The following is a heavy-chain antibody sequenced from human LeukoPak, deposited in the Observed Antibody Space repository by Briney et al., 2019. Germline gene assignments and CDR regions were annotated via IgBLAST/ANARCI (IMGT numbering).Heavy chain of an antibody. Sequence: SETLSLTCTVSGDSISSSSYYWGWIRQPPGKGLEWIGTIFYSGSTYYNPSLKSRVTISVDTSKNQFSLKLTSVTAADTAVYYCARTTEGGYTYGYFYYYYMDVWGKGTTVTISS. CDR1: GDSISSSSYY. J-gene: IGHJ6*03. D-gene: IGHD5-18*01. V-gene: IGHV4-39*07. CDR3: ARTTEGGYTYGYFYYYYMDV. CDR2: IFYSGST.